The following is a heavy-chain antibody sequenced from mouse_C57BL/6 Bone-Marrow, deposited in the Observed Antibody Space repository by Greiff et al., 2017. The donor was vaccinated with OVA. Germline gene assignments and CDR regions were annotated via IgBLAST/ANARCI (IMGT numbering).Heavy chain of an antibody. V-gene: IGHV1-82*01. CDR1: GYAFSSSW. Sequence: QVQLQQSGPELVKPGASVKISCKASGYAFSSSWMNWVKQRPGKGLEWIGRIYPGDGDTNYNGKFKGQATLTADKSSSTAYMQLSSLTSEDSAVYFCARDGSLGEAYWGQGTLVTVSA. J-gene: IGHJ3*01. D-gene: IGHD1-1*01. CDR2: IYPGDGDT. CDR3: ARDGSLGEAY.